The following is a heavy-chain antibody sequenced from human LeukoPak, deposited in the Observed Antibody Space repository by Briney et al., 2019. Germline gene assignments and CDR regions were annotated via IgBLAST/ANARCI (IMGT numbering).Heavy chain of an antibody. D-gene: IGHD6-13*01. V-gene: IGHV1-3*01. J-gene: IGHJ2*01. CDR2: IKGGDGDT. CDR1: GYTFTNYT. Sequence: ASVKVSCKASGYTFTNYTMHWVRQAPGQRLEWMGWIKGGDGDTKYAQKFQGRVTITRDTSASTAYMKLSSLRSEDTAVYYCARRILNIAAHWYFDLWGRGTLVTVSS. CDR3: ARRILNIAAHWYFDL.